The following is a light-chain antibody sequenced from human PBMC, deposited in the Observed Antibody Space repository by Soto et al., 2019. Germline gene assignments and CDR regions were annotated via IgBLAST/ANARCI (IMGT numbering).Light chain of an antibody. CDR3: QQRSNWPLT. J-gene: IGKJ4*01. CDR2: DAS. V-gene: IGKV3-11*01. CDR1: QSVYSY. Sequence: EIVSTQSPATLSLSPGERATLSCRASQSVYSYLAWFQQKPGQAPRLLIYDASNRATGIATRFSGSGSGTDFTLTISSLEPEDFAVYYCQQRSNWPLTFGGGTKVEIK.